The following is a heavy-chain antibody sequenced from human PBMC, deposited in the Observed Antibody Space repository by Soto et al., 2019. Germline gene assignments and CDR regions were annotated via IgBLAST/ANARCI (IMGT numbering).Heavy chain of an antibody. CDR1: GGTFSSYA. J-gene: IGHJ6*02. CDR2: IIPIFGTA. V-gene: IGHV1-69*01. CDR3: ARYDFCSGDYRGTYYYGMDV. Sequence: QVQLVQSGAEVKKPGSSVKVSCKASGGTFSSYAISWVRQAPGQGLEWMGGIIPIFGTANYAQKFQGRVTITADEATSTAYMELSSLISEDTAVYYCARYDFCSGDYRGTYYYGMDVCGQGTTVTVS. D-gene: IGHD3-3*01.